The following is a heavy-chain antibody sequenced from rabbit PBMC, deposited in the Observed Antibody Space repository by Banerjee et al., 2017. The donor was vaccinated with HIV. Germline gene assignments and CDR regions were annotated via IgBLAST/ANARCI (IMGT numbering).Heavy chain of an antibody. Sequence: QSLEESGGDLVKPGASLTLTCTASGFSFTSSYWICWVRQAPGKGLEWIACIYTSSGSTWYASWVNGRFTISRSTSLNTVDLKMTSLTAADTATYFCARDAYASSSGYYIPPYFNLWGQGTLVTVS. CDR1: GFSFTSSYW. V-gene: IGHV1S43*01. J-gene: IGHJ4*01. CDR3: ARDAYASSSGYYIPPYFNL. CDR2: IYTSSGST. D-gene: IGHD1-1*01.